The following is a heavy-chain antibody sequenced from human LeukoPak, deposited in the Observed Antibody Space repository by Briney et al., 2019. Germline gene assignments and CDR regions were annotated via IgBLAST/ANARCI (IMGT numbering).Heavy chain of an antibody. J-gene: IGHJ3*02. CDR1: GFTFSSYS. Sequence: PGGSLRLSCAASGFTFSSYSMNWVRQAPGKGLEWVSSISSSSSYIYYADSVKGRFTISRDNAKNSLYLQMNSLRAEDTAVYYCARAQSSSWVRDPFDIWGQGTMVTVSS. CDR3: ARAQSSSWVRDPFDI. CDR2: ISSSSSYI. D-gene: IGHD6-13*01. V-gene: IGHV3-21*01.